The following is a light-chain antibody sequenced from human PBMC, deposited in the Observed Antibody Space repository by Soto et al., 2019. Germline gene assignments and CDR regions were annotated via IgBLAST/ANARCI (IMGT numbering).Light chain of an antibody. CDR2: DAS. CDR3: QQYNNGIT. Sequence: EIVMTQSPVTLSVSLGERATLSCRASQSVSSNLAWYQQKPGQAPRLLMYDASTRATSIPARFSGSGSGTEFTLTISSLQSEDFAVYYCQQYNNGITFGQGTRLDIK. V-gene: IGKV3-15*01. J-gene: IGKJ5*01. CDR1: QSVSSN.